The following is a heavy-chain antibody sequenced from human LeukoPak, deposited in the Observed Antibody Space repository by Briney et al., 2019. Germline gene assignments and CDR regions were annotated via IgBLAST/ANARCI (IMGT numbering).Heavy chain of an antibody. CDR3: AREYRGGFDP. CDR1: GFTFSSYG. Sequence: GGSLRLSCAASGFTFSSYGMHWVRQAPGKGLEWVAVISYDGSNKYYADSVKGRFTISRDNSKNTLYLQMNSLRAEDTAVYYCAREYRGGFDPWGQGTLVTVSS. V-gene: IGHV3-30*03. D-gene: IGHD1-14*01. CDR2: ISYDGSNK. J-gene: IGHJ5*02.